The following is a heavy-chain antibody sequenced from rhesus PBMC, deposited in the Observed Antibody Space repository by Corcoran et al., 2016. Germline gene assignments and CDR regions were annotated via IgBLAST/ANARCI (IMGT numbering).Heavy chain of an antibody. CDR2: IFGSIGST. CDR3: ARGGRQLEIVFDY. V-gene: IGHV4S7*01. D-gene: IGHD6-25*01. Sequence: QLQLQESGPGLVKPSETLSLTCAVSGGSISGGYGWSWIRQPPGKGLEWIGHIFGSIGSTYYNPSLKGRFTISTDTSKNQFSLKLSSVTAADTAVYYCARGGRQLEIVFDYWGQGVLVTVSS. CDR1: GGSISGGYG. J-gene: IGHJ4*01.